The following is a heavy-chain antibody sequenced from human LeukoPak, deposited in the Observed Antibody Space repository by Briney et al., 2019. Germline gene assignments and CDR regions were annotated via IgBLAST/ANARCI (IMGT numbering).Heavy chain of an antibody. D-gene: IGHD4-17*01. CDR3: ARAFSTTAFDY. V-gene: IGHV3-23*01. Sequence: GGSLRLSCAASGFTFSSYGMSWVRRAPGKGLEWVSAISGSGGSTYYADSVKGQFTISRDNSKNTLYLQMNSLRAEDTAVYYCARAFSTTAFDYWGQGTLVTVSS. CDR1: GFTFSSYG. CDR2: ISGSGGST. J-gene: IGHJ4*02.